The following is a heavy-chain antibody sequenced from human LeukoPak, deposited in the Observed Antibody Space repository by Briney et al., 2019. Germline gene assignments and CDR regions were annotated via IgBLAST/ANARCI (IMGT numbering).Heavy chain of an antibody. Sequence: SSETLSLTCAVSVGSISSGYYSWSWIRQPPRKGLEWIGYIYYTDSYYNPSLKSRVTISLDTSKNQFSLKLNSVTAAEKAVYYCASHSGGYAYWGQGTLVTVS. V-gene: IGHV4-30-4*07. CDR1: VGSISSGYYS. J-gene: IGHJ4*02. CDR3: ASHSGGYAY. D-gene: IGHD5-12*01. CDR2: IYYTDS.